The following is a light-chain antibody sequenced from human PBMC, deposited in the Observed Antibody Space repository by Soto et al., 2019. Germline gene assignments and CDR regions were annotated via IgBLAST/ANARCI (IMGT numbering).Light chain of an antibody. CDR3: QQYDNLPPFT. CDR1: QGISSY. Sequence: AIRMTQSPSSLSASTGDRVTITCRASQGISSYLAWYQQKPGKAPKLLIYAASTLQSGVPSRFSGSGSGTDFTLTISCLQSEDFATYYCQQYDNLPPFTFGGGTKVDIK. CDR2: AAS. V-gene: IGKV1-8*01. J-gene: IGKJ4*01.